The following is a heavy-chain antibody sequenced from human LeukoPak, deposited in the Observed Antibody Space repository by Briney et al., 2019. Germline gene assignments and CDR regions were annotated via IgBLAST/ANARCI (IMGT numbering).Heavy chain of an antibody. V-gene: IGHV3-21*01. CDR1: GFTFSSYS. D-gene: IGHD6-19*01. CDR2: ISNSSYI. Sequence: GGSLRLSCAASGFTFSSYSMNWVRQAPGKGLEWVSSISNSSYIYYADSVKGRFTISRDNAKNSLYLQMNSLRAEDTAVYYCARVRSVAGLDYWGQGILVTVSS. CDR3: ARVRSVAGLDY. J-gene: IGHJ4*02.